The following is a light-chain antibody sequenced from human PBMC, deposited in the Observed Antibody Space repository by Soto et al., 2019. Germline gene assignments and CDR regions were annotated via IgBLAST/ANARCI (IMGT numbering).Light chain of an antibody. J-gene: IGKJ2*01. CDR1: QSISTY. CDR2: AAS. Sequence: DIQMTQSPSSLSASVGDRVTITCRASQSISTYLNWYQQKLGKAPKLLIYAASSLQSGVPSRFSGRVPGTDFTLTISTLQPEDFATYYCQRSRSTPYIFGQRTKLEIK. CDR3: QRSRSTPYI. V-gene: IGKV1-39*01.